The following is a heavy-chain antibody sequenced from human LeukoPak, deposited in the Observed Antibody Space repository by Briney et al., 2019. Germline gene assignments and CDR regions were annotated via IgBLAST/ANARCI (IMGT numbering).Heavy chain of an antibody. CDR3: ARDKSCSGGSCYYFDY. J-gene: IGHJ4*02. CDR1: GFTFGSYA. V-gene: IGHV3-30-3*01. Sequence: GRSLRLSCAASGFTFGSYAMHWVRQAPGKGLEWVAVISYDGSNKYYADSVKGRFTISRDNSKNTLYLQMNSLRAEDTAVYYCARDKSCSGGSCYYFDYWGQGTLVTVSS. D-gene: IGHD2-15*01. CDR2: ISYDGSNK.